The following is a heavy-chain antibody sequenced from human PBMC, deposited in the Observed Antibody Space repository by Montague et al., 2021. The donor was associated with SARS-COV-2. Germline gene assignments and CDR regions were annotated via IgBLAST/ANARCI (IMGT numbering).Heavy chain of an antibody. CDR3: ASQTLGITIFGVVNGRWFDP. D-gene: IGHD3-3*01. J-gene: IGHJ5*02. Sequence: SETLSLTCTVSGGSISSRSHYWGWIRQPPGKGLEWIGSIYYSGSTYYNPSPKSRVTISVDTSKNQFSLKLSSVTAADTAVYYCASQTLGITIFGVVNGRWFDPWGQGTLVTVSS. CDR1: GGSISSRSHY. V-gene: IGHV4-39*01. CDR2: IYYSGST.